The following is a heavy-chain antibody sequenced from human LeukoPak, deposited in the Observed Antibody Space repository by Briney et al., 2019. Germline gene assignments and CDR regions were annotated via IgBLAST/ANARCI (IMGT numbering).Heavy chain of an antibody. J-gene: IGHJ4*02. Sequence: ASVKVSCKSSGYTFTAYAMLWVRQALGQGLEWMGWITPSDGANYAQKFQGRVTMTRDTSMSTAYMDLNRMTSDDTAVYFCARDRYGDGFAHFDYWGQGTLVTVSS. V-gene: IGHV1-2*02. CDR2: ITPSDGA. CDR1: GYTFTAYA. D-gene: IGHD5-24*01. CDR3: ARDRYGDGFAHFDY.